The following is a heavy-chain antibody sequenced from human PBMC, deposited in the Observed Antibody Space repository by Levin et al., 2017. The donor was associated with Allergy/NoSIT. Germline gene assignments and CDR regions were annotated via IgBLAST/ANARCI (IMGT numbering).Heavy chain of an antibody. J-gene: IGHJ4*02. CDR2: IIPIFGTA. D-gene: IGHD6-13*01. Sequence: KISCKASGGTFSSYAISWVRQAPGQGLEWMGGIIPIFGTANYAQKFQGRVTITADESTSTAYMELSSLRSEDTAVYYCARDRREGQQLVPFDYWAREPWSPSPQ. CDR3: ARDRREGQQLVPFDY. CDR1: GGTFSSYA. V-gene: IGHV1-69*01.